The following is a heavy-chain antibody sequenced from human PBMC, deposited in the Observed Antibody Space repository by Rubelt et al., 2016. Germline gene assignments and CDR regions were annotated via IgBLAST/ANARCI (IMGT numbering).Heavy chain of an antibody. V-gene: IGHV4-34*01. CDR3: ARAGGYSSPWVY. CDR1: GGSFSGYY. D-gene: IGHD5-18*01. Sequence: QVQLQQWGAGLLKPSETLSLTCAVFGGSFSGYYWTWIRQPPGKGLEWIGVINPSGSSNYNPSLRSRVTISVDTSKNQFSLSLSSVTAADTAVYYCARAGGYSSPWVYWGQGTLVTVSS. CDR2: INPSGSS. J-gene: IGHJ4*02.